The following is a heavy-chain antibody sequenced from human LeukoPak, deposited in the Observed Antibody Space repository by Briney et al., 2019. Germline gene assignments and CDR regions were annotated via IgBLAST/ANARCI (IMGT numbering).Heavy chain of an antibody. CDR3: ARRTTNYYYYYMDV. CDR1: GFTFSDYY. J-gene: IGHJ6*03. V-gene: IGHV3-11*04. Sequence: GGSLRLSCAASGFTFSDYYMSWIRQAPGKGLEWISYISSSGGTIYYADSVKGRFTISRDNAKNSLYLQMNSLRAEDTAVYYCARRTTNYYYYYMDVWGKGTTVTVSS. D-gene: IGHD1-1*01. CDR2: ISSSGGTI.